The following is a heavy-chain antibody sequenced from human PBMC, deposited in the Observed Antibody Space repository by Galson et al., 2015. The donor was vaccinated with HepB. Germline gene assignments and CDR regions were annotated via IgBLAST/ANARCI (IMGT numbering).Heavy chain of an antibody. V-gene: IGHV3-30-3*01. CDR3: AGDSYYGSGRKDY. Sequence: SLRLSCAASGFTFSSYAMHWVRQAPGKGLEWVAVISYDGSNKYYADSVKGRFTISRDNSKNTLYLQMNSLRAEDTAVYYCAGDSYYGSGRKDYWGQGTLVTVSS. J-gene: IGHJ4*02. CDR2: ISYDGSNK. D-gene: IGHD3-10*01. CDR1: GFTFSSYA.